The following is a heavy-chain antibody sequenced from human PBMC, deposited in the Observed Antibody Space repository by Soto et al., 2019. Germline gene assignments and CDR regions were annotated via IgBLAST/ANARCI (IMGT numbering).Heavy chain of an antibody. V-gene: IGHV3-74*01. J-gene: IGHJ4*01. CDR2: IDPYDTGI. CDR1: GFTFSGDW. Sequence: EVQLVESGGGLVQPGGSLRLSCRDSGFTFSGDWMHWVRQAPGKGLDWVSRIDPYDTGISYADSVKGRFTISRDNAKSTLYLQMNSLRPENTAVYYCTRETFVARDYLGHGTLVNVSS. D-gene: IGHD5-12*01. CDR3: TRETFVARDY.